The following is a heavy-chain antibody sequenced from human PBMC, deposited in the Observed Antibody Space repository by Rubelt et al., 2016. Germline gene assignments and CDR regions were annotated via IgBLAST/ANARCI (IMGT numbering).Heavy chain of an antibody. V-gene: IGHV3-30*02. J-gene: IGHJ4*02. Sequence: QVQLVESGGGVVQPGGSLRLSCAASGITFSSNDMHWVRQAPGKGLEWVAFIRCDGSKKYYADSLKGRFTISRDNSKNTLYLQMNSLRAEDTAVYYCAKGGNVVVTARLYYFDYWGQGTLVTVSS. D-gene: IGHD2-21*02. CDR3: AKGGNVVVTARLYYFDY. CDR1: GITFSSND. CDR2: IRCDGSKK.